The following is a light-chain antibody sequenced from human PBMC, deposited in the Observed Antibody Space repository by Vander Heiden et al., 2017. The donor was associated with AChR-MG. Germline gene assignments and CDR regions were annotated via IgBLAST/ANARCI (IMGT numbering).Light chain of an antibody. Sequence: DIQMTQSPSTLSASVGERVTITCRASQGLTATWLAWYQQKPGKAPKLLIYKASTLESGVPSRFSGSASGTEATLTIRRLQSDDIATYCLQDYDCWVFGQGTKVEIK. V-gene: IGKV1-5*03. CDR2: KAS. CDR1: QGLTATW. CDR3: QDYDCWV. J-gene: IGKJ1*01.